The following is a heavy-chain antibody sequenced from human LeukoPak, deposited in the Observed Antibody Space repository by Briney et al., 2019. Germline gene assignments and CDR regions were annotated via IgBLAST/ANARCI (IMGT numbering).Heavy chain of an antibody. CDR3: ARVGLGYCSSTSCSWGQYYFDY. D-gene: IGHD2-2*01. CDR1: GYTFTGYY. V-gene: IGHV1-2*02. Sequence: ASVKVSCKASGYTFTGYYMHWVRQAPGQGLEWMGWINPNSGGTNYAQKLQGRVTMTRDTSISTAYMELSRLRSDDTAVYYCARVGLGYCSSTSCSWGQYYFDYWGQGTLVTVSS. CDR2: INPNSGGT. J-gene: IGHJ4*02.